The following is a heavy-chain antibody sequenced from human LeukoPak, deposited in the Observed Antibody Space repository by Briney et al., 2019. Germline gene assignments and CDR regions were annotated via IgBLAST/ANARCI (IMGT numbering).Heavy chain of an antibody. J-gene: IGHJ6*02. CDR2: IVPIIGIA. CDR3: ERYLRRYGVDV. V-gene: IGHV1-69*04. Sequence: GASVKVSCNASGGTFSGYAISWVRQAPGQRPEWMGRIVPIIGIANYEQKFQGRVTITADKSTSTAYMELSSLRSEDTAVYYCERYLRRYGVDVWGQGTTVTVSS. CDR1: GGTFSGYA.